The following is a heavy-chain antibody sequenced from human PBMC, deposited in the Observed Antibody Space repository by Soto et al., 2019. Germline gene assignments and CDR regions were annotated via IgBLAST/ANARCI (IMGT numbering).Heavy chain of an antibody. Sequence: GGSLRLSCAASGFTFSSYWMSWVRQAPGKGLEWVANIKQDGSEKYYVASVKGRFTISRDNAKNSLYLQMNSLRAEDTAVYYCARDRASYYYDSSGYYDYWGQGTLVTVSS. CDR1: GFTFSSYW. CDR3: ARDRASYYYDSSGYYDY. J-gene: IGHJ4*02. D-gene: IGHD3-22*01. CDR2: IKQDGSEK. V-gene: IGHV3-7*05.